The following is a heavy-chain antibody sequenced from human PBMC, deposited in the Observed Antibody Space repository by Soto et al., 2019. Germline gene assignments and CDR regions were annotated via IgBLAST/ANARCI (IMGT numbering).Heavy chain of an antibody. CDR2: IYYSGST. Sequence: QVQLQESGPGLVKPSQTLSLTCTVSGGSISSGGYYCSWIRQHPGKGLEWIGYIYYSGSTYYNPSLKSRVTISVDTSKNQFSLKLSSVTAADTAVYYCARVSRAVAGYNWFDPWGQGTLVTVSS. J-gene: IGHJ5*02. CDR3: ARVSRAVAGYNWFDP. D-gene: IGHD6-19*01. CDR1: GGSISSGGYY. V-gene: IGHV4-31*03.